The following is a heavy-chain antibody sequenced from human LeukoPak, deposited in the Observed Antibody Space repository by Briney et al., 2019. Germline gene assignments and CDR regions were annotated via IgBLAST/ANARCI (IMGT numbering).Heavy chain of an antibody. CDR3: ARGYALYSGRYIDFDY. V-gene: IGHV1-2*02. J-gene: IGHJ4*02. CDR1: GYTFTGHY. Sequence: EASVMVSCRASGYTFTGHYMHWVRQAPGQGLEWMGWINPNNGGTNYAQKFQGRVTMTRDTSISTAYMELSRLRSDDTAVYYCARGYALYSGRYIDFDYWGQGTLVTVSS. CDR2: INPNNGGT. D-gene: IGHD1-26*01.